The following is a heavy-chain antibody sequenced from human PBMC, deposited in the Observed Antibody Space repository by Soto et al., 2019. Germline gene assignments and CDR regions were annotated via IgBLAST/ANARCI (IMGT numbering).Heavy chain of an antibody. CDR3: AFAGRGYSGYPIDY. Sequence: QVQLVESGGGVVQPGRSLRLSCAASGFTFSSYGMHWVRQAPGKGLEWVAVIWYDGSNKYYADSVKGRFTISRDNSKNTLYLQMNSLRAEDTAVYYCAFAGRGYSGYPIDYWGQGTLVTVSS. D-gene: IGHD5-12*01. J-gene: IGHJ4*02. CDR1: GFTFSSYG. CDR2: IWYDGSNK. V-gene: IGHV3-33*01.